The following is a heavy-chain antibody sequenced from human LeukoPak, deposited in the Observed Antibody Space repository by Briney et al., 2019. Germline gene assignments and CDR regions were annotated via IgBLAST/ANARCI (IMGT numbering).Heavy chain of an antibody. V-gene: IGHV3-21*01. D-gene: IGHD3-10*01. Sequence: NPGGSLRLSCAASGFTFSSYSMNWVRQAPGKGLEWVSSISSSSSYIYYADSVKGRFTISRDNAKNSLCLQMNSLRAEDTAVYYCARALRPGSYHNWFDPWGQGTLVTVSS. CDR1: GFTFSSYS. CDR3: ARALRPGSYHNWFDP. J-gene: IGHJ5*02. CDR2: ISSSSSYI.